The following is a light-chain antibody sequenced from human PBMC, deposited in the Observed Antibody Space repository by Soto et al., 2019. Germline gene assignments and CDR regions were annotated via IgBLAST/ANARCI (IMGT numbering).Light chain of an antibody. CDR1: NSDIGAYKF. J-gene: IGLJ2*01. Sequence: QSALTQPASVSGSPGQSITISCTGTNSDIGAYKFVSWYQQYPGKAPKLIIYTNNQRPSGVPDRFSGSKSGTSASLAISDLRSEDEAVFYCAAWDDSLNAVVFGGGTKLTVL. V-gene: IGLV2-14*03. CDR2: TNN. CDR3: AAWDDSLNAVV.